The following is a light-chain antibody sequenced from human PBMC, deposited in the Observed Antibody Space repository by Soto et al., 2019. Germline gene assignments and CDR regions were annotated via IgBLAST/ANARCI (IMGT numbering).Light chain of an antibody. CDR2: SNN. Sequence: CVLTQPPSASGTPGQRGTISCSGSSSNIGSNTVNWYQQLPGTAPKLLIYSNNQRPSGVPDRFSGSKSGTSASLAISGLQSEDEADYYCAAWDDSLNGFYVFGTGTKVTVL. CDR3: AAWDDSLNGFYV. CDR1: SSNIGSNT. V-gene: IGLV1-44*01. J-gene: IGLJ1*01.